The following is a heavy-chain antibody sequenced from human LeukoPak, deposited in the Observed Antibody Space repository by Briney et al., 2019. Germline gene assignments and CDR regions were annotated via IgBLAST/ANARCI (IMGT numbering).Heavy chain of an antibody. CDR1: GGSFSGYY. Sequence: TSSETLSLTCAVYGGSFSGYYWSWIRQPPGRGLEWIGEINHSGSTNYNPSLKSRVTISVDTSKNQFSLKLSSVTAADTAVYYCARGVMVYDYVWGSYRDAPDYWGQGTLVTVSP. J-gene: IGHJ4*02. V-gene: IGHV4-34*01. CDR2: INHSGST. CDR3: ARGVMVYDYVWGSYRDAPDY. D-gene: IGHD3-16*02.